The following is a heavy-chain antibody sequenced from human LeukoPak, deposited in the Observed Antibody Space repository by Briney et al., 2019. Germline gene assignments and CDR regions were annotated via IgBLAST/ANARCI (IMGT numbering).Heavy chain of an antibody. Sequence: PGRSLRLSCAASGFTFSSYGMHWVRQAPGKGLEWVAIIWYDGTNKYYADSVKGRFTISRDNSKNTLYPQMNSLRVEDTAVYYCARDRSGYRYFDYWGQGTLVTVSS. V-gene: IGHV3-33*01. CDR1: GFTFSSYG. J-gene: IGHJ4*02. D-gene: IGHD3-3*01. CDR3: ARDRSGYRYFDY. CDR2: IWYDGTNK.